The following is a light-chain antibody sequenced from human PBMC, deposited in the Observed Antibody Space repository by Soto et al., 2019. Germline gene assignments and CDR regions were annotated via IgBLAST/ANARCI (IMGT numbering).Light chain of an antibody. CDR2: GAS. J-gene: IGKJ1*01. CDR3: QQYGTSLWP. CDR1: QSVSSNR. V-gene: IGKV3-20*01. Sequence: TQNTGTLSLSPGERATLSCRASQSVSSNRLAWYQQTPGQAPRLLIYGASSRATGIPDRFSGSGSGTDFPLTISRLQPEDFAVYHRQQYGTSLWPFGQGTKVDI.